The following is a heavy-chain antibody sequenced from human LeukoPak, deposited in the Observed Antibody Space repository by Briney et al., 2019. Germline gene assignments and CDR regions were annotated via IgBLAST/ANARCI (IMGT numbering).Heavy chain of an antibody. D-gene: IGHD1-26*01. V-gene: IGHV3-48*01. CDR3: ARDRLTSGSYFFDY. CDR2: ISGRSSTI. Sequence: GGSLRLSCAASAFTFSDYSMNWVRQAPGKGLEWISYISGRSSTIYYADSVRGRFTISRDNAKNSMYLQMNSLSAEDTAVYYCARDRLTSGSYFFDYWGQGTLVTVSS. CDR1: AFTFSDYS. J-gene: IGHJ4*02.